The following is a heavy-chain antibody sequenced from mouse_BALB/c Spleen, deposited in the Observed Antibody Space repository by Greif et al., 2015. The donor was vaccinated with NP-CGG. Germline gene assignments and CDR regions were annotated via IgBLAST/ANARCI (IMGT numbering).Heavy chain of an antibody. J-gene: IGHJ4*01. Sequence: EVKVVESGGGLVQPGGSLKLSCAASGFTFSSYTMSWVRQTPEKRLEWVAYISNGGGSTYYPDTVKGRFTISRDNAKNTLYLQMSSLKSEDTAMYYCARRFTTATSAMDYWGQGTSVTVSS. CDR1: GFTFSSYT. CDR2: ISNGGGST. V-gene: IGHV5-12-2*01. CDR3: ARRFTTATSAMDY. D-gene: IGHD1-2*01.